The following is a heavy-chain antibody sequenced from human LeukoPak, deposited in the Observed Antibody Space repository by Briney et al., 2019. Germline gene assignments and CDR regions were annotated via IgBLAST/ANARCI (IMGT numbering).Heavy chain of an antibody. CDR1: GFTFSSYA. V-gene: IGHV3-23*01. CDR2: ISGSGGST. Sequence: GGSLRLSCAAAGFTFSSYAMSWVRHAPGEGLESVSAISGSGGSTNYADPVKGQFTISRDNPKNTLYLQMNSLRAEDTAVYYCAKASAGKTRPYGMDVWGQGTTVTVSS. D-gene: IGHD6-13*01. CDR3: AKASAGKTRPYGMDV. J-gene: IGHJ6*02.